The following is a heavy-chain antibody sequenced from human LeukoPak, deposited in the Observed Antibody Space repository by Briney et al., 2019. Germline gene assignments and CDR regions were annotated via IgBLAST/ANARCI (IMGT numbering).Heavy chain of an antibody. D-gene: IGHD2-2*01. V-gene: IGHV1-2*02. CDR1: RYTFTGYY. Sequence: ASVKVSCKASRYTFTGYYMHWVRQAPGQGLEWMGWINPNRGGTKYAQKFQGRVTMTRDTSISTAYMELSRLRSDDTAVYYCARGPHYCSSTSCYFVVYYYYYYYMDVWGKGTTVTVSS. J-gene: IGHJ6*03. CDR3: ARGPHYCSSTSCYFVVYYYYYYYMDV. CDR2: INPNRGGT.